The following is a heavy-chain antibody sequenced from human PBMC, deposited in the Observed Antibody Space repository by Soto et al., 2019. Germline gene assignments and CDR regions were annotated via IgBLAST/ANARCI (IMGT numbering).Heavy chain of an antibody. CDR3: ARDSGGMDV. CDR2: INAGNGNT. Sequence: QVQLVQSGAEVKKPGASVKISCKAPGYTFTSYALHWVRQAPGQRLEWMGWINAGNGNTKYSKKFQGRVTITRDTSASTAYMELSSLRSEDTAVYYCARDSGGMDVWGQGTTVTVSS. CDR1: GYTFTSYA. J-gene: IGHJ6*02. V-gene: IGHV1-3*01.